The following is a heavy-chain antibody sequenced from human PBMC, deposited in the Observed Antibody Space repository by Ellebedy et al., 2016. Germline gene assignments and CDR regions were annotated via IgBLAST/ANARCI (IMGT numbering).Heavy chain of an antibody. D-gene: IGHD6-13*01. CDR2: IRSKAYGGTA. Sequence: GGSLRLSCRASGFTFGDYAMSWFRQAPGKGLEWVGFIRSKAYGGTAEYAASVKGRFTISRDDSKSIVYLQMNSLKTEDTAVYYCTRGPQKSAEAGTTFYYYIDVWGKGTTVTVSS. J-gene: IGHJ6*03. CDR1: GFTFGDYA. CDR3: TRGPQKSAEAGTTFYYYIDV. V-gene: IGHV3-49*03.